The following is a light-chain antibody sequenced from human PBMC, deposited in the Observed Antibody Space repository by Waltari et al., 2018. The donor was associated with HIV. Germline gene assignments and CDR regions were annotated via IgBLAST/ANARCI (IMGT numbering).Light chain of an antibody. V-gene: IGKV3-15*01. CDR2: GAS. CDR3: QQYKNWPYT. Sequence: EIVMTQSPATLSVSPGERATLSCRASQSINNNLAWYQQKPGQAHRLLIYGASTRATGIPARFSGSGSATEFALTISSLQSGDFAVYFCQQYKNWPYTFGQGTKLEIK. J-gene: IGKJ2*01. CDR1: QSINNN.